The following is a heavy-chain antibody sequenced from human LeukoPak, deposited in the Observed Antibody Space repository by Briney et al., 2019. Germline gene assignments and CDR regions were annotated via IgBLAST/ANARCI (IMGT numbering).Heavy chain of an antibody. J-gene: IGHJ4*02. Sequence: GGSLRLSCAASGFTFSSYAMHWVRQAPGKGLEWVAVISYDGSNKYYADSVKGRFTISRDNSKNTLYLQMNSLRAEDTAVYYCAREPNYGSGSYFDYWGQGTLVTVSS. CDR1: GFTFSSYA. V-gene: IGHV3-30-3*01. CDR2: ISYDGSNK. CDR3: AREPNYGSGSYFDY. D-gene: IGHD3-10*01.